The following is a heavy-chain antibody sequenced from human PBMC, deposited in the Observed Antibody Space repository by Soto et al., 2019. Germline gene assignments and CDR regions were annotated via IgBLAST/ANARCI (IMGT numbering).Heavy chain of an antibody. CDR2: INHSGST. D-gene: IGHD2-15*01. CDR3: ARGFLRMLRWFDP. CDR1: GGSFSGYY. V-gene: IGHV4-34*01. Sequence: SETLSLTCAVYGGSFSGYYWSWIRQPPGKGLEWIGEINHSGSTNYNPSLKSRVTISVDTSKNQFSLKLSSVTAADTAVYYCARGFLRMLRWFDPWGQGTLVTVSS. J-gene: IGHJ5*02.